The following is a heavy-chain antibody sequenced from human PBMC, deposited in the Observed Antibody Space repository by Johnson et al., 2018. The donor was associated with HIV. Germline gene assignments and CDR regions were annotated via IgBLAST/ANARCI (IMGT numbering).Heavy chain of an antibody. V-gene: IGHV3-66*01. CDR3: ARDDAFDI. Sequence: VQLVESGGGLVQPGGSFSLSFIPSGFTASSNYIRWSDQPPGRGLEWVPVIYGGVRTYYPDSVKGRFTISRDNSKNTLSLQMNSLRAEDTAVYYCARDDAFDIWGQGTMVTVSS. J-gene: IGHJ3*02. CDR1: GFTASSNY. CDR2: IYGGVRT.